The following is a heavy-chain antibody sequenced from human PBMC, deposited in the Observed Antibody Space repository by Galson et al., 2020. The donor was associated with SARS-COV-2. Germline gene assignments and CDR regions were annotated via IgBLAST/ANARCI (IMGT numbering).Heavy chain of an antibody. Sequence: GESLKISCAASGFTFSSYSMNWVRQAPGKGLEWVSSISSSSSYIYYADSVKGRFTISRDNAKNSLYLQMNSLRAEDTAVYYCARASTTVVIGLCGLWGQGTLVTVSS. J-gene: IGHJ4*02. CDR3: ARASTTVVIGLCGL. V-gene: IGHV3-21*01. CDR1: GFTFSSYS. D-gene: IGHD4-17*01. CDR2: ISSSSSYI.